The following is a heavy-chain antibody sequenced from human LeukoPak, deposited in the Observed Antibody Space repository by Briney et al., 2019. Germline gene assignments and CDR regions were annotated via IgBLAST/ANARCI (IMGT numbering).Heavy chain of an antibody. CDR3: ARPFDSSGYYYGMGV. CDR1: GGTFSKYA. D-gene: IGHD3-22*01. V-gene: IGHV1-69*13. Sequence: SVKVSCKASGGTFSKYAISWVRQAPGQGLEWMGGITPIFGTANYAQKFQGSVTITADESTSTAYMELSSLRSEDTAVYYCARPFDSSGYYYGMGVWGQGTTVTVSS. J-gene: IGHJ6*02. CDR2: ITPIFGTA.